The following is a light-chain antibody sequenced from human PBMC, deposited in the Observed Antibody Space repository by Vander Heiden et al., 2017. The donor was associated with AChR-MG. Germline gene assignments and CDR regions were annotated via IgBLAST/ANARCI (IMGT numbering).Light chain of an antibody. V-gene: IGLV8-61*01. CDR2: NTN. CDR1: SGSVSTGYS. J-gene: IGLJ3*02. Sequence: QTVVTQEPSFSVSPGGTVPLTCGLRSGSVSTGYSPSWYQQTPGQAPRTLIYNTNRRPSGVPDRFSGSILGNKAALTISGAQADDESDYFCVLYMGAAWVFGGGTKLTVL. CDR3: VLYMGAAWV.